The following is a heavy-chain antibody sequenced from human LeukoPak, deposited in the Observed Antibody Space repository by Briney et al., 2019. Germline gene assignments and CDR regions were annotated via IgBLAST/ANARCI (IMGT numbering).Heavy chain of an antibody. CDR2: INHSGST. CDR1: GGSIRSSYYY. J-gene: IGHJ4*02. Sequence: SETLSLTCTVSGGSIRSSYYYWGWIRQPPGKGLEWIGEINHSGSTNYNPSLKSRVTISVDTSKNQFSLKLSSVTAADTAVYYCARSFGGNFDYWGQGTLVTVSS. D-gene: IGHD3-16*01. CDR3: ARSFGGNFDY. V-gene: IGHV4-39*07.